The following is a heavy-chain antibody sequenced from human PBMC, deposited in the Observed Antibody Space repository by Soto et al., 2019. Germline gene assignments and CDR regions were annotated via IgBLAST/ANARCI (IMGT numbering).Heavy chain of an antibody. V-gene: IGHV3-23*01. J-gene: IGHJ4*02. CDR1: GFTFSSYA. Sequence: EVQLLESGGGFVQPGGSLRLSCAASGFTFSSYAMSWVRQAPGKGLEWVSVISGGGGSTYYADSVKGRFTISRDNSKNTVYLQMNSLRAEDTAAYYCAQVRGDIVVAVLAKFVFDSWGQGTLVTVSS. CDR2: ISGGGGST. D-gene: IGHD2-15*01. CDR3: AQVRGDIVVAVLAKFVFDS.